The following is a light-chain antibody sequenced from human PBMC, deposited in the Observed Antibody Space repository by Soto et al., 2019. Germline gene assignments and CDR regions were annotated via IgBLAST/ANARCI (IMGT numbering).Light chain of an antibody. Sequence: QSVLTQPPSVSDAPRQRVTFSCSGSSSNIGNNAVNWYQQLPGKAPKLLIYYDDLLPSGVSDRFSGSKSGTSASLAISGLQSEDEADYYCAAWDDSLNGPVFGGGTKVTVL. CDR1: SSNIGNNA. J-gene: IGLJ3*02. CDR3: AAWDDSLNGPV. V-gene: IGLV1-36*01. CDR2: YDD.